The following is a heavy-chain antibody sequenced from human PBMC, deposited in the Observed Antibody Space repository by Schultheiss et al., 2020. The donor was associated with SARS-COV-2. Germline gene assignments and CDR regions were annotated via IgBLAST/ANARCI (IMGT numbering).Heavy chain of an antibody. CDR3: AKAGRADRYYFDY. J-gene: IGHJ4*02. CDR1: GFTFSSYA. CDR2: ISESGGRT. D-gene: IGHD3-10*01. V-gene: IGHV3-23*01. Sequence: GGSLRLSCAASGFTFSSYAMSCVRQAPGKGLEWVSSISESGGRTYYADSVKGRFTISRDNSKDTLSLQMNGLRADDTAVYYCAKAGRADRYYFDYWGQGTLVTVSS.